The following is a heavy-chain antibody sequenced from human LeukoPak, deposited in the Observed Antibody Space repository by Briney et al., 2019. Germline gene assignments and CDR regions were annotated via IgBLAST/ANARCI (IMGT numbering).Heavy chain of an antibody. Sequence: SETLSLTCTVSGGSISSYYWSWIRQPAGKGLEWIGRIYTSGSTNYNPSLKSRVTISVDTSKNQFSLKLNSVTAADTAVYYCARGYCTNGVCYTGHYFDYWGQGTLVTVSS. V-gene: IGHV4-4*07. CDR2: IYTSGST. CDR3: ARGYCTNGVCYTGHYFDY. J-gene: IGHJ4*02. CDR1: GGSISSYY. D-gene: IGHD2-8*01.